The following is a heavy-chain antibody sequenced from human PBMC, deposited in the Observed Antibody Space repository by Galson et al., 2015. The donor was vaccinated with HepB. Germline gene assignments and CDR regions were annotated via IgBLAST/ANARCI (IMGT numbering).Heavy chain of an antibody. D-gene: IGHD3-10*01. CDR1: GGSISSSSYY. V-gene: IGHV4-39*07. Sequence: ETLSLTCTVSGGSISSSSYYWGWIRQPPGKGLEWIGSIYYSGSTYYNPSLKSRVTISVDTSKNQFSLKLSSVTAADTAVYYCAREHSGPDGSGSYYKLGWFDPWGQGTLVTVSS. CDR3: AREHSGPDGSGSYYKLGWFDP. CDR2: IYYSGST. J-gene: IGHJ5*02.